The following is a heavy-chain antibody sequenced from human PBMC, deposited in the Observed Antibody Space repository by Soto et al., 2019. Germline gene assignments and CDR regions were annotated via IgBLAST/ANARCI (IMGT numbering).Heavy chain of an antibody. CDR3: ARSPAYGDYANLDT. J-gene: IGHJ5*02. CDR2: IHSTRSP. Sequence: SETLSLTCTVSGDSVSKYYWNWIRQPAGKGLEWIGRIHSTRSPNYNPSLKSRVAVSVDTSKNQFSLKLNLTSVTAADTAVYYCARSPAYGDYANLDTWGQGTLVTVS. CDR1: GDSVSKYY. D-gene: IGHD4-17*01. V-gene: IGHV4-4*07.